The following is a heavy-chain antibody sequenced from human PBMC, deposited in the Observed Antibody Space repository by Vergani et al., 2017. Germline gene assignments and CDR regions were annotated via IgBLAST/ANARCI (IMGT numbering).Heavy chain of an antibody. D-gene: IGHD3-22*01. V-gene: IGHV3-48*01. CDR1: GFTFSSYS. CDR2: ISSSSSTI. CDR3: ARREYYYDSSGYYRLYYYYYMDV. Sequence: EVQLVESGGGLVQPGGSLRLSCAASGFTFSSYSMNWVRQAPGKGLEWVSYISSSSSTIYYADSVKGRFTISRDNAKNSLYLQMNSLRAEDTAVYYCARREYYYDSSGYYRLYYYYYMDVWGKXP. J-gene: IGHJ6*03.